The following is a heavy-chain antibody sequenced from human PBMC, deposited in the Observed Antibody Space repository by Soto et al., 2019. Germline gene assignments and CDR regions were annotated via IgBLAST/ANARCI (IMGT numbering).Heavy chain of an antibody. D-gene: IGHD6-25*01. CDR2: ISSGRPDI. CDR1: GFSFDTYN. J-gene: IGHJ4*02. Sequence: EDQLVESGGGLVKPGGSLRLSCAASGFSFDTYNMNWVRQAPGKGLEWVSSISSGRPDIFYADSVRGRFTISRDDAKKSLFLQMNSLRADDTAVYYCARDHLGIAARDVDLWGQGTLVTVSS. CDR3: ARDHLGIAARDVDL. V-gene: IGHV3-21*02.